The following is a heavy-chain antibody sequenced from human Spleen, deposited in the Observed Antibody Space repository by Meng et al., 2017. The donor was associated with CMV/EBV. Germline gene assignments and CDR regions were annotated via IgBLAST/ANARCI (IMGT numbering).Heavy chain of an antibody. Sequence: SANTFSYYGLSWVRQAPGQGLEWMGTFIPILNTAEYARKFQGRVTITADKSSTTTHLELSSLTSGDTAVYYCARSPSILVGHSEIDLWGQGTLVTVSS. D-gene: IGHD3-22*01. V-gene: IGHV1-69*04. J-gene: IGHJ5*02. CDR3: ARSPSILVGHSEIDL. CDR1: ANTFSYYG. CDR2: FIPILNTA.